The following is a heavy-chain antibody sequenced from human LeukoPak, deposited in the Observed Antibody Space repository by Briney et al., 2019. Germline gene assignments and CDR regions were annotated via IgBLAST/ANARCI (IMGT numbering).Heavy chain of an antibody. J-gene: IGHJ5*02. Sequence: GASVKVSCKASGYTFTSYGISWVRQAPGQGLEWMGWISAYNGNTNYAQKLQGRVTMTTDTSTSTAYMELRSLRSDDTAVYYCARGYCSSTSCPFPPDWFDPWGQGTLVTVSS. CDR1: GYTFTSYG. CDR3: ARGYCSSTSCPFPPDWFDP. V-gene: IGHV1-18*01. D-gene: IGHD2-2*01. CDR2: ISAYNGNT.